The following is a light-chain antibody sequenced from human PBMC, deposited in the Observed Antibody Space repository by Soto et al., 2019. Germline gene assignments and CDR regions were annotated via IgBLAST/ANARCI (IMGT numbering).Light chain of an antibody. V-gene: IGKV1-39*01. CDR2: AAT. CDR3: LQSYSTPYT. Sequence: DIQMTQSPSSLSASVEDRVTMTCRASQRISSYLNWYQQIPGKAPKLLIYAATSLQSGVPSRFSGSGSGTNFTVTISSLQPEDFATYYCLQSYSTPYTFGQGTKLEMK. J-gene: IGKJ2*01. CDR1: QRISSY.